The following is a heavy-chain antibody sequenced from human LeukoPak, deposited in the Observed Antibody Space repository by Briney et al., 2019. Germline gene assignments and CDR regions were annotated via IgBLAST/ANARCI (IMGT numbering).Heavy chain of an antibody. Sequence: SQTLSLTCAISGDSFSSNSAAWNWIRQSPSRGLEWLGRTYYRSKWYNDYAVSVKSRITINPDTSKNQFSLQLNSVTPEDTAVYYCARAPGNYYDSSGTFDYWGQGTLVTVSS. V-gene: IGHV6-1*01. D-gene: IGHD3-22*01. CDR1: GDSFSSNSAA. CDR2: TYYRSKWYN. CDR3: ARAPGNYYDSSGTFDY. J-gene: IGHJ4*02.